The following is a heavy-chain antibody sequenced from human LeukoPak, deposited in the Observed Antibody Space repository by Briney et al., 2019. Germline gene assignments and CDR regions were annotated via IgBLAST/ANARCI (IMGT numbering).Heavy chain of an antibody. J-gene: IGHJ4*02. Sequence: ASVKVSCKASGYTFTGYYLHWVRQAPGQGLEWMGWINPNSGGTNYAQKFQGRVTMTRDTSISTAYMELSRQRSDDTAVYYCARDGIAVAVLGYWGQGTLVTVSS. V-gene: IGHV1-2*02. CDR1: GYTFTGYY. CDR2: INPNSGGT. D-gene: IGHD6-19*01. CDR3: ARDGIAVAVLGY.